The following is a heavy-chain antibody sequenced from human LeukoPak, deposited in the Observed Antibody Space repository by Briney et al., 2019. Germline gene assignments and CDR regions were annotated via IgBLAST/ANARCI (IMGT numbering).Heavy chain of an antibody. Sequence: GGSLRLSCAASGFTFSSYEMNWVRQAPGKGLEWVSYISSSGSTIYYADSVKGRFTISRDDAKNSLYLQMNSLRAEDTAVYYCARAGSGKSPDWFDPWGQGTLVTVSS. J-gene: IGHJ5*02. CDR3: ARAGSGKSPDWFDP. CDR1: GFTFSSYE. V-gene: IGHV3-48*03. D-gene: IGHD3-10*01. CDR2: ISSSGSTI.